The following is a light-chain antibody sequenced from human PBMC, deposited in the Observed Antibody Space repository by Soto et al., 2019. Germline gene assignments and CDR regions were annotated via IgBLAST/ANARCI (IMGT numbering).Light chain of an antibody. J-gene: IGLJ1*01. CDR2: DVI. V-gene: IGLV2-8*01. Sequence: QSALTQLPSASGSPGQSVTISCTGTSSDVGGYNYVSWYQQHPGKAPRLMIYDVIKRPSGVPDRFSGSKSGNTASLTVSGLQAEDEADYYCSSYAGSTNFVFVPGTKLTVL. CDR1: SSDVGGYNY. CDR3: SSYAGSTNFV.